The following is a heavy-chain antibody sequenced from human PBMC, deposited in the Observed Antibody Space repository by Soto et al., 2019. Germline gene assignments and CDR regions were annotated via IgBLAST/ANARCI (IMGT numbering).Heavy chain of an antibody. D-gene: IGHD1-20*01. J-gene: IGHJ4*02. CDR1: GGSISSGGYY. V-gene: IGHV4-31*03. Sequence: LSLTCTVSGGSISSGGYYWSWIRQHPGKGLEWIGYIYYSGSTYYNPSLKSRVTISVDTSKNQFSLKLSSVTAADTAVYYCARPPITNPGIDYGGQGNLVTVPS. CDR2: IYYSGST. CDR3: ARPPITNPGIDY.